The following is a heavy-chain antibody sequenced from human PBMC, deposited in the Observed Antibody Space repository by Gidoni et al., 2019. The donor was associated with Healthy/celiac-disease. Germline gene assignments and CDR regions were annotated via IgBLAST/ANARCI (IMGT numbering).Heavy chain of an antibody. CDR3: ARSDSGSYWSHYWFDP. Sequence: QVTLRESGPALVKPTQTLTLTCTFSGFSLSTSGMCVSWIRQPPGKALEWLARIDWDDDKYYSTSLKTRLTISKDTSKNQVVLKMTNMDPVDTATYYCARSDSGSYWSHYWFDPWGQGTLVTVSS. J-gene: IGHJ5*02. CDR2: IDWDDDK. D-gene: IGHD1-26*01. V-gene: IGHV2-70*15. CDR1: GFSLSTSGMC.